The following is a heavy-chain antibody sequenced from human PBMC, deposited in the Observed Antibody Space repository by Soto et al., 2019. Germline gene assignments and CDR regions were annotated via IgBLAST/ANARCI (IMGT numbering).Heavy chain of an antibody. CDR1: GFSISSNY. CDR3: ATKPPSAIQGWAFAMDV. D-gene: IGHD2-21*01. V-gene: IGHV3-53*02. Sequence: ELQLVETGGGLIQTGGSLRLSCAASGFSISSNYIAWVRQPPGKGLEWVSTTFSGGNTEYAASVKGRCSISRDNYKNTLYLQTDNLRVEDTAVIYCATKPPSAIQGWAFAMDVWGQGTTVSVSS. J-gene: IGHJ6*02. CDR2: TFSGGNT.